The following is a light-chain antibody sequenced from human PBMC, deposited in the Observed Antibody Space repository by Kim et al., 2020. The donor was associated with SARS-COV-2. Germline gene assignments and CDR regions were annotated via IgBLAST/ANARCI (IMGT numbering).Light chain of an antibody. Sequence: DIQMTQSPSTLSASVGDRVTITCRASQSISSWLAWYQQKPGKAPKLLIYKASSLESGVPSRFSGSGSGTEFTLTISSLQPADFATYYCLQHDSYSLTFGGGTKVDIK. J-gene: IGKJ4*01. CDR2: KAS. CDR3: LQHDSYSLT. CDR1: QSISSW. V-gene: IGKV1-5*03.